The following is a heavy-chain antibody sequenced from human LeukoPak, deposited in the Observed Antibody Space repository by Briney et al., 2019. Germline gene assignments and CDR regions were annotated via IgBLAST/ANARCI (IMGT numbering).Heavy chain of an antibody. V-gene: IGHV4-4*02. D-gene: IGHD3-16*02. J-gene: IGHJ4*02. CDR2: IYHSGST. CDR3: AGDRKVWGSYRNLDY. Sequence: MPSETLSLTCAVSGGSISSSNWWSWVRQPPGKGLEWIGEIYHSGSTNYNPSLKSRVTISVDTSKNQFSLKLSSVTAADTAVYYCAGDRKVWGSYRNLDYWGQGTLVTVSA. CDR1: GGSISSSNW.